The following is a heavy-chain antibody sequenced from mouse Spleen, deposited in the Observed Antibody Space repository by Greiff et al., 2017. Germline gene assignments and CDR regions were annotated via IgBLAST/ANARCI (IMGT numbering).Heavy chain of an antibody. CDR3: AIYYYGRGYAMDY. J-gene: IGHJ4*01. CDR2: INPNNGGT. D-gene: IGHD1-1*01. Sequence: VQLQQSGPELVKPGASVKISCKASGYTFTDYYMNWVKQSHGKSLEWIGDINPNNGGTSYNQKFKGKATLTVDKSSSTAYMELRSLTSEDSAVYYCAIYYYGRGYAMDYWGQGTSVTVSS. CDR1: GYTFTDYY. V-gene: IGHV1-26*01.